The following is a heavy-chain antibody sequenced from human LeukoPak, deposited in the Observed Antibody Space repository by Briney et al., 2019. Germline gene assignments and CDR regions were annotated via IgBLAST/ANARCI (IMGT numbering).Heavy chain of an antibody. Sequence: GGSLRLSCAASGFTFSSDAMSCVHQAPWKGLNWVSAISGSGGSTYYAESVKGRFTISRDNSKNTLYLQMNSLRAEDTAVYYCAKSEFVVVPAAEDYWGQGTLVTVSS. V-gene: IGHV3-23*01. CDR2: ISGSGGST. CDR3: AKSEFVVVPAAEDY. J-gene: IGHJ4*02. CDR1: GFTFSSDA. D-gene: IGHD2-2*01.